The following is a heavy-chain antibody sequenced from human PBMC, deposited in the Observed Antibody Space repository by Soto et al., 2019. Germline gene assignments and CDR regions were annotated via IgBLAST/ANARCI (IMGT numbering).Heavy chain of an antibody. CDR1: GYTFTSYG. CDR2: ISAYNGNT. J-gene: IGHJ5*02. V-gene: IGHV1-18*01. CDR3: ARNRLRESYRNNWFDP. Sequence: ASVKVSCKASGYTFTSYGISWVRQAPGQGLEWMGWISAYNGNTNYAQKLQGRVTMTTDTSTSTAYMELRSLRSDDTAMYYCARNRLRESYRNNWFDPWGQGTLVTVSS. D-gene: IGHD3-16*02.